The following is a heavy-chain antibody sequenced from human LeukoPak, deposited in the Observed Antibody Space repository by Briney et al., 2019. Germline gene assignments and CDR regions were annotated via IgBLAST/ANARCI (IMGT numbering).Heavy chain of an antibody. J-gene: IGHJ4*02. CDR3: AREKVTGDLYYFDS. CDR1: GGSISSGTYY. D-gene: IGHD7-27*01. Sequence: SETLSLTCTVSGGSISSGTYYWNWIRQHPGKGLECIGFISYSGNTYYNPSLKSRVTISVDASKNQSSLRLTSVTAADTAVYYCAREKVTGDLYYFDSWGQGTLVTVSS. V-gene: IGHV4-31*03. CDR2: ISYSGNT.